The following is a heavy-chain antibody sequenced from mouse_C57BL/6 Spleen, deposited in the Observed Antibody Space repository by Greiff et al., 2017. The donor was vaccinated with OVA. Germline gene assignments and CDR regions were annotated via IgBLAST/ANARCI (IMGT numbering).Heavy chain of an antibody. V-gene: IGHV7-3*01. J-gene: IGHJ2*01. CDR2: IRNKANGYTT. CDR3: ARGGYFDY. CDR1: GFTFTDYY. Sequence: EVQGVDSGGGLVQPGGSLSLSCAASGFTFTDYYMSWVRQPPGKALEWLGFIRNKANGYTTEYSASVKGRFTISRDNSQSILYLQMNALRAEDSATYYCARGGYFDYWGQGTTLTVSS.